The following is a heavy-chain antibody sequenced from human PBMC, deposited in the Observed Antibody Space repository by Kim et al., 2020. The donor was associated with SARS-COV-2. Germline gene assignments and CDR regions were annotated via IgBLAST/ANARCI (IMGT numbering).Heavy chain of an antibody. V-gene: IGHV5-51*01. J-gene: IGHJ4*02. Sequence: SPPLQAQLTISADKSTTTAYLQWSRLKASDTAMYYCARSAGPYDYYFDYWGQGTLVTVSS. CDR3: ARSAGPYDYYFDY. D-gene: IGHD3-16*01.